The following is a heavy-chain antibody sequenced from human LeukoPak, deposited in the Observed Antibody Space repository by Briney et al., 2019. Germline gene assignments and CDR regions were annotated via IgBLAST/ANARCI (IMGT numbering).Heavy chain of an antibody. V-gene: IGHV4-4*07. J-gene: IGHJ2*01. CDR3: ARVSSSWYQDWYFDL. Sequence: SETLSLTCTVSGGSISSYYWSWIRQPAGKGLEWIGRIDTSGNTNYRPSLKSRVTMSVDTSKNQFSLKLSSVTAADTAVYYCARVSSSWYQDWYFDLWGRGTLVTVSS. CDR2: IDTSGNT. D-gene: IGHD6-13*01. CDR1: GGSISSYY.